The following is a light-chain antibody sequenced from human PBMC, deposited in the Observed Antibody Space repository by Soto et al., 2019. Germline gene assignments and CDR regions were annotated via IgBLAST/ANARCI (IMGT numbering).Light chain of an antibody. CDR1: QRVSSNY. CDR2: RSS. V-gene: IGKV3-20*01. J-gene: IGKJ1*01. Sequence: EIVLTQSPGTLSLSPGEGATLSCRASQRVSSNYLALYQQKPGQATRPIIYRSSSRATGSPDRFSGSGSGTDFKLTISRRAPEDDAFDYCQQYGNSRETFGQGTKVDIK. CDR3: QQYGNSRET.